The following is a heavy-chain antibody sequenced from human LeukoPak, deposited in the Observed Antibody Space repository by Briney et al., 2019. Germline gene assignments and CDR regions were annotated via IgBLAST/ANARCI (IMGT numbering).Heavy chain of an antibody. CDR3: ARVRSSTSCYDY. J-gene: IGHJ4*02. Sequence: SETLSLTCAVYGGSFSGYYWSWIRQPPGKGLEWIGEINHGGSTNYNPSLKSRVTISVDTSKNQFSLKLSSVTAADTAVYYCARVRSSTSCYDYWGQGTLVTVSS. V-gene: IGHV4-34*01. D-gene: IGHD2-2*01. CDR1: GGSFSGYY. CDR2: INHGGST.